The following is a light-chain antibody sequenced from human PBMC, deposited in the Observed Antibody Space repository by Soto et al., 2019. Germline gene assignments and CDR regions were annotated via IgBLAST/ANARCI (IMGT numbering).Light chain of an antibody. Sequence: EIVMTQSPATLSVSPGARATLSCRASQSISSNLAWYQQKPGQAPRLLIYGASTRATAIPARFSGSGSGTEFTITISSLQSEDFAVYYCQQYNNRPITFGQGTRLEIK. J-gene: IGKJ5*01. CDR2: GAS. CDR1: QSISSN. CDR3: QQYNNRPIT. V-gene: IGKV3-15*01.